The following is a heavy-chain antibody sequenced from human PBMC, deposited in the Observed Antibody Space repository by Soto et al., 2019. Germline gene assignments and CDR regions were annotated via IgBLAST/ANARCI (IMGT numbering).Heavy chain of an antibody. V-gene: IGHV3-21*06. CDR2: ITNRGTHT. CDR1: GFSFSSYT. CDR3: ARAHEVAWFDS. D-gene: IGHD2-15*01. Sequence: GGSLRLSCTASGFSFSSYTMNWVRQAPGKGLQWVASITNRGTHTYSADSVKGRFTISRDNDKNSLYLQMNNLRAEDTATYYCARAHEVAWFDSWGPGTLVTFSS. J-gene: IGHJ5*01.